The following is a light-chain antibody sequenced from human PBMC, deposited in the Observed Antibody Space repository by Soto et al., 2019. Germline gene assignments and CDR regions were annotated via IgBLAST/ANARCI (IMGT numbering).Light chain of an antibody. J-gene: IGKJ2*01. CDR1: QSISTW. Sequence: DIQMTQSPSTLSASIGDRVTITCRASQSISTWLAWYQQKPGKAPKLLIYGASSLESGVPSRFSGSGSGTEFTLTISSLQPDDFATYYCQKYKGHFGQGTIVEIK. CDR2: GAS. V-gene: IGKV1-5*01. CDR3: QKYKGH.